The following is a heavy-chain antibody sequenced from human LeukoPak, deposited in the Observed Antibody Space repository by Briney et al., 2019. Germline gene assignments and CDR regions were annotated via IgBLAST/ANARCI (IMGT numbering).Heavy chain of an antibody. J-gene: IGHJ4*02. Sequence: GGSLRLSCAASGFTFSRYWIHWVRQAPGKGLEWVSRINPDGSTTTYADSVKGRFTISRDNAKNTLYLQMNSLRAEDTAVYYCAKVWRGNYYDYWGQGTLVTVSS. D-gene: IGHD1-1*01. CDR3: AKVWRGNYYDY. V-gene: IGHV3-74*01. CDR1: GFTFSRYW. CDR2: INPDGSTT.